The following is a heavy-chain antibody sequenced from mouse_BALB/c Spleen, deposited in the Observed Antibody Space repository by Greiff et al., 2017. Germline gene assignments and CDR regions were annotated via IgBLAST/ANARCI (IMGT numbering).Heavy chain of an antibody. CDR2: IRSKSNNYAT. V-gene: IGHV10-1*02. J-gene: IGHJ4*01. CDR1: GFTFNTYA. CDR3: ARAGWYYAMDY. Sequence: EVQRVESGGGLVQPKGSLKLSCAASGFTFNTYAMNWVRQAPGKGLEWVARIRSKSNNYATYYADSVKDRVTISRDDSQSMLYLQMNNLKTEDTAVYYCARAGWYYAMDYWGQGTSVTVSA. D-gene: IGHD2-3*01.